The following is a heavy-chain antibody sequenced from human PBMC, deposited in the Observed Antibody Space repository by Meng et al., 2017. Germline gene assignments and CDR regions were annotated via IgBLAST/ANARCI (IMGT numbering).Heavy chain of an antibody. V-gene: IGHV3-72*01. CDR1: GFTFSDHY. CDR3: ARGLEILGYCSGGSCYSVFDY. CDR2: TRNKANSYTT. J-gene: IGHJ4*02. Sequence: GESLKISCAASGFTFSDHYMDWVRQAPGKGLEWVGRTRNKANSYTTEYAASVKGRFTISRDDSKNSLYLQMNSLKTEDTAVYYCARGLEILGYCSGGSCYSVFDYWGQGTLVTVSS. D-gene: IGHD2-15*01.